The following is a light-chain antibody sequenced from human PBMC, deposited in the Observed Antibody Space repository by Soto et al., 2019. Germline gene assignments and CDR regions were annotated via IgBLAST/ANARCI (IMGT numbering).Light chain of an antibody. J-gene: IGKJ1*01. CDR1: QSVSSN. Sequence: EIVLTQSPGTLSLSPGERATLSCRASQSVSSNLAWFQQKPGQVPRLVIYGASTRASGIPARFSGSGSGTEFTLTISSLQSEDFGVYYCHHYNNWPPWTFGQGTKVDIK. CDR3: HHYNNWPPWT. CDR2: GAS. V-gene: IGKV3-15*01.